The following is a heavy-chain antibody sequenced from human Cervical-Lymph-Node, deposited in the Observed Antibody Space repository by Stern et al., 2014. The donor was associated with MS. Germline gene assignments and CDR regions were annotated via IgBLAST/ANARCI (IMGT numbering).Heavy chain of an antibody. Sequence: QVQLLQPGAEVKKPGSSVKVTCKASGGTFSSYAISRVRQAPGQGLEWMGGIIPHFGTANYAQKFQGRVTITADESTSTAYMELSSLRSEDTAVYYCARGASSSSGSVYWGQGTLVTVSS. CDR2: IIPHFGTA. CDR1: GGTFSSYA. CDR3: ARGASSSSGSVY. D-gene: IGHD6-6*01. J-gene: IGHJ4*02. V-gene: IGHV1-69*01.